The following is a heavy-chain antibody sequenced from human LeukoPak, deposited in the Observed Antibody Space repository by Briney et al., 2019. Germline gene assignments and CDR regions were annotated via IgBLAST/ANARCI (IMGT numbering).Heavy chain of an antibody. D-gene: IGHD6-13*01. J-gene: IGHJ6*03. V-gene: IGHV3-74*01. CDR1: GFTFSSYW. CDR3: ARGDIAAAGTLDYYYYYMDV. Sequence: GGSLRLSCAASGFTFSSYWMHWVRQAPGKGLVWVSRINSDGSSTSYADSVKGRFTISRDNAKNTLYLQMNSLRAEDTAVYYCARGDIAAAGTLDYYYYYMDVWGKGTTVTVSS. CDR2: INSDGSST.